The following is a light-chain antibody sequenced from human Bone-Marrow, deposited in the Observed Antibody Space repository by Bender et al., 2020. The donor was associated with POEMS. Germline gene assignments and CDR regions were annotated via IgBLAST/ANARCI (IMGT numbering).Light chain of an antibody. V-gene: IGLV2-8*01. CDR2: EVT. CDR1: SSDVGGYNY. J-gene: IGLJ2*01. CDR3: CSYAGGTSVV. Sequence: QSALTQPPSASGSPGQSVAISCTGTSSDVGGYNYVSWYQQHSGKAPKLIIYEVTKRPSGVPDRFSGSKSGNTAYLTISGLQAEDEADYYCCSYAGGTSVVFGGGTKVTVL.